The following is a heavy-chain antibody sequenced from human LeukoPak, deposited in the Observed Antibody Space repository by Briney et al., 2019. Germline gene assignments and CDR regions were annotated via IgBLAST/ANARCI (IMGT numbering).Heavy chain of an antibody. D-gene: IGHD5-24*01. V-gene: IGHV3-33*07. CDR1: GFTFSSYG. Sequence: GGSLRLSCAAPGFTFSSYGMYWVRQPPGKGLEWVAVIWYDGSNKGYADSVKGRFTISRDNSKNTLYLQMTNLRAEDTGVYYCAREKIEDGTDFDHWGQGTLVTVSS. CDR3: AREKIEDGTDFDH. J-gene: IGHJ4*02. CDR2: IWYDGSNK.